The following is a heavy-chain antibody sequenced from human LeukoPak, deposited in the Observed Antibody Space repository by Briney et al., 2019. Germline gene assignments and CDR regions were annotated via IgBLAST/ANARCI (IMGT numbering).Heavy chain of an antibody. CDR3: ASDRYYEGPLDL. D-gene: IGHD3-22*01. CDR2: ISGSGSIT. V-gene: IGHV3-48*03. CDR1: GFTFSSHT. Sequence: GGSLRLSCAASGFTFSSHTMNWVRQAPGKGLEWVSYISGSGSITHYADSVKGRFTISRDNAKNSLYLQMNSLRAEDTAVYYCASDRYYEGPLDLSGQGTLVTVSS. J-gene: IGHJ5*02.